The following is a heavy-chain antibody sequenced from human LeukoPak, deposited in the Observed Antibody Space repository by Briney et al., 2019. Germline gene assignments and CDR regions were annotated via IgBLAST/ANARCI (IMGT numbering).Heavy chain of an antibody. CDR2: FDPEDGET. J-gene: IGHJ4*02. V-gene: IGHV1-24*01. CDR1: GYTLTELC. Sequence: ASVKVSCKVSGYTLTELCMHWVRQAPGKGLEWMGGFDPEDGETIYAQKFQGRVTMTEDTPTDTAYMELSSLRSEDTAVYYCATGHSSGWYYFDYWGQGTLVTVSS. CDR3: ATGHSSGWYYFDY. D-gene: IGHD6-19*01.